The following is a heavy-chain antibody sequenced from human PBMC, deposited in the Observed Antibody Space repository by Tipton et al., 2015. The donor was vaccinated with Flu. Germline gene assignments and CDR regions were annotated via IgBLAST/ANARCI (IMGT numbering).Heavy chain of an antibody. J-gene: IGHJ4*02. CDR2: INQDGSVK. D-gene: IGHD2-21*01. CDR1: GFTFSSYW. Sequence: SLRLSCAASGFTFSSYWMNWVRQAPGKGLEWVANINQDGSVKYYLDSVKGRFTISRDNAKNSLYLQMNSLRADDTAVYYCARQIGGGDCYWGQGALVTVSS. V-gene: IGHV3-7*03. CDR3: ARQIGGGDCY.